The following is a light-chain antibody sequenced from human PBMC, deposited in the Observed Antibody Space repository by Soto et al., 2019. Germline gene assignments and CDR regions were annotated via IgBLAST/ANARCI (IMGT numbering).Light chain of an antibody. Sequence: EIVLTQSPGTLSLSPGERATLSCRASQSVSSSYLDWYQQKPGQAPRLLIYGASSRGTGIPDRFSGSGSGTDFTLNISRLEHDDFAGYYCQQYGSSPPTSGQGTKLAIK. V-gene: IGKV3-20*01. CDR1: QSVSSSY. CDR3: QQYGSSPPT. J-gene: IGKJ2*01. CDR2: GAS.